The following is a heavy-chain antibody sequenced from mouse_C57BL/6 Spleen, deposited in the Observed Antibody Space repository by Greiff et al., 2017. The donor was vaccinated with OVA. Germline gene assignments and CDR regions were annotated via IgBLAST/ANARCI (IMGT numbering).Heavy chain of an antibody. J-gene: IGHJ1*03. CDR2: IRNKANNHAT. CDR1: GFTFSDAW. Sequence: DVQLQESGGGLVQPGGSMKLSCAASGFTFSDAWMDWVRQSPEKGLEWVAEIRNKANNHATYYAESVKGRFTISRDDSKSSVYLQMNSLRAEDTGIYYCTRSDGYFNWYFDVWGTGTTVTVSS. V-gene: IGHV6-6*01. CDR3: TRSDGYFNWYFDV. D-gene: IGHD2-3*01.